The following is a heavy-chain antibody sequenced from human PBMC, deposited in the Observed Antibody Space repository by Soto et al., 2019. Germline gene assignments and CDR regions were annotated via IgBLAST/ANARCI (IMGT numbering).Heavy chain of an antibody. CDR3: ARSDGRY. J-gene: IGHJ4*02. Sequence: QVQLQESGPGLVKPSETLSLTCTVSGGSISSYYWSWIRQPPGKGLEWIGYIYYSGSTNYNPTPKSRDTISVNTSKNQFSLKLSSVTAADTAVYYCARSDGRYWGQGTLVTVSS. CDR2: IYYSGST. CDR1: GGSISSYY. V-gene: IGHV4-59*01.